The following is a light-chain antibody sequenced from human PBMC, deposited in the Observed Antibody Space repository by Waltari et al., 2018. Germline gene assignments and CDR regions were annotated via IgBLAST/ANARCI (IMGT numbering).Light chain of an antibody. Sequence: SVLTPPPSASGTPGQRVTISCSGSRSNLGSNYVYWYQQLPGTAPKLLIYRNNQRASGVPDRFSGSKSGTPASLAISGLRSEDEADYYCAAWDDSLSAWVFGGGTKLTVL. V-gene: IGLV1-47*01. CDR1: RSNLGSNY. CDR3: AAWDDSLSAWV. J-gene: IGLJ3*02. CDR2: RNN.